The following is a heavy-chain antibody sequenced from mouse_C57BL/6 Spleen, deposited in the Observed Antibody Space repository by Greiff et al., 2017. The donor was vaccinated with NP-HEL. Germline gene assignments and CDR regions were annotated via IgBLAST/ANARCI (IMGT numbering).Heavy chain of an antibody. Sequence: VQLQQSGPELVKPGASVKISCKASGYAFSSSWMNWVKQRPGKGLEWIGRIYPGDGDTNYNGKFKGKATLTADKSSSTAYMQLSSLTFEDSAVYFCARWEGGYRGYFDYWGQGTTLTVSS. CDR1: GYAFSSSW. D-gene: IGHD2-14*01. J-gene: IGHJ2*01. CDR3: ARWEGGYRGYFDY. V-gene: IGHV1-82*01. CDR2: IYPGDGDT.